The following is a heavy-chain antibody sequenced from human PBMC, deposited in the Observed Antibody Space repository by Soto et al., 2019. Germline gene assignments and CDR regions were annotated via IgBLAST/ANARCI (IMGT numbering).Heavy chain of an antibody. CDR2: IYHSGST. V-gene: IGHV4-38-2*01. CDR1: GYSISSGYY. J-gene: IGHJ5*02. D-gene: IGHD2-21*02. CDR3: AGRKILAYCGGDCFGWFDP. Sequence: SETLSLTCAVSGYSISSGYYWGWTRQPPGKGLEWIGSIYHSGSTYYNPSLKSRATISVDTSKNQFSLKLSSVTAADTAVYYCAGRKILAYCGGDCFGWFDPWGQGTLVTVSS.